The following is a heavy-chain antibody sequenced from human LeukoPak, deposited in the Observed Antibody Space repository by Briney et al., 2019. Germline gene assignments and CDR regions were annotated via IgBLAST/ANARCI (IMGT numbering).Heavy chain of an antibody. Sequence: GGSLRLSCAASGFTFSSYAMSWVRQAPGKGLEWVSAISGSDGSTYYADSVKGRFTISRDNSKNTLDLQMSSLRAEDTAIYYCASGDSSSWYSFDYWGQGTLVTVSS. V-gene: IGHV3-23*01. D-gene: IGHD6-13*01. CDR2: ISGSDGST. J-gene: IGHJ4*02. CDR3: ASGDSSSWYSFDY. CDR1: GFTFSSYA.